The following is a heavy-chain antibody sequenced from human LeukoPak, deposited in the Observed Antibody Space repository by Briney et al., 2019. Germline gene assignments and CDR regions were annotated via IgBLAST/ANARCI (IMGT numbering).Heavy chain of an antibody. CDR2: IYYSGSS. Sequence: SETLSLTCSVSGGSISSSSSYWGWIRQPPGKGLEWIGSIYYSGSSFDNPALKSRVTISVDTSKNQFSLKLSSVTAADTAVYYCARVTPNDAFAIWGQGTMVTVSS. D-gene: IGHD4-23*01. V-gene: IGHV4-39*07. J-gene: IGHJ3*02. CDR1: GGSISSSSSY. CDR3: ARVTPNDAFAI.